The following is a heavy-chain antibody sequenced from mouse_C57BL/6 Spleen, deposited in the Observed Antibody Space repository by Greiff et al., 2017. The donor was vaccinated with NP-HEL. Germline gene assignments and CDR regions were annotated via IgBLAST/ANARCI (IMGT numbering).Heavy chain of an antibody. J-gene: IGHJ4*01. CDR2: ISSGGDYI. CDR3: TREEIYDGYYLMDY. Sequence: EVKLVESGEGLVKPGGSLKLSCAASGFTFSSYAMSWVRQTPEKRLEWVAYISSGGDYIYYADTVKGRFTISRDNARNTLYLQMSSLKSEDTAMYYCTREEIYDGYYLMDYWGQGTSVTVSS. CDR1: GFTFSSYA. D-gene: IGHD2-3*01. V-gene: IGHV5-9-1*02.